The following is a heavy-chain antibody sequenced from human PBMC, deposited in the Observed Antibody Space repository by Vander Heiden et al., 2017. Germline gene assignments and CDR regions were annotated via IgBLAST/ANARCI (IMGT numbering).Heavy chain of an antibody. D-gene: IGHD4-17*01. CDR2: IFSNDEK. Sequence: HVSLQESGPVLVTPTEPLTLTCSVSGFSLSTARMGVSWIRPPPWKSLGWLAHIFSNDEKSYSTSLKSRRTISKDTSKSQVVLTMTNMDPVDTATYYCARILTTVTTYAFDIWGQGTMVTVSS. J-gene: IGHJ3*02. CDR1: GFSLSTARMG. V-gene: IGHV2-26*01. CDR3: ARILTTVTTYAFDI.